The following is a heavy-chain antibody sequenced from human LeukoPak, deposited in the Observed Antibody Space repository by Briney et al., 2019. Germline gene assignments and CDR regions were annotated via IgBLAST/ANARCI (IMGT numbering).Heavy chain of an antibody. J-gene: IGHJ4*02. Sequence: GSLRLSCVASGFTFGKYWMSWVRQAPGKGLEWVANIKLDGSEKNYVDSVKGRFTISRDDSRNTLYLQMNSLRGDDTAVYYCAKDVGKWESLHFFDYWGQGTLVTVSS. V-gene: IGHV3-7*03. CDR1: GFTFGKYW. D-gene: IGHD1-26*01. CDR2: IKLDGSEK. CDR3: AKDVGKWESLHFFDY.